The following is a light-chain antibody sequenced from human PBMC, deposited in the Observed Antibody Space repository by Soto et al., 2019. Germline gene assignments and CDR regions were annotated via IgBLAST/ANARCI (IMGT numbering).Light chain of an antibody. J-gene: IGLJ1*01. CDR1: SSNIGGNT. V-gene: IGLV1-44*01. Sequence: QSVLTQPPSASGTPGQRVTISCSGSSSNIGGNTVDWYQQLPGTAPKLLIYNINQRPSGVPVRFSGSKSGTSASLAISGLQSEDEADYYCATWDDRLNGDVFGTGTKLTVL. CDR2: NIN. CDR3: ATWDDRLNGDV.